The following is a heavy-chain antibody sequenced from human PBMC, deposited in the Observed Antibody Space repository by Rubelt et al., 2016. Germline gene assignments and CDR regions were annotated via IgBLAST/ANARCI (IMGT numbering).Heavy chain of an antibody. CDR2: IYYSGST. J-gene: IGHJ6*02. CDR3: ARRNGDKYYYYGMDV. Sequence: QLQLQESGPGLVEPSETLSLTCSVSGGSISSRTYYWGWIRQPPGKALEWIGGIYYSGSTYYNPSLKSRVTISVTTSKNQVARQLGSGTAADTAVYYWARRNGDKYYYYGMDVWGQGTTVTVS. CDR1: GGSISSRTYY. D-gene: IGHD2-8*01. V-gene: IGHV4-39*01.